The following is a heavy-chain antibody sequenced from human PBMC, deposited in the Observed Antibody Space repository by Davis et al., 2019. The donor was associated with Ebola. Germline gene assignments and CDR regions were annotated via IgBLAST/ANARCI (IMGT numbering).Heavy chain of an antibody. CDR3: ARARYSSSRDDASNI. Sequence: KVSCKGSGYSFTSYWIGWVRQMPGKGLEWMGIIYPYNSDTRYSPSFEGHVTISVDRSITTAYLQWSSLKASDTAVYYCARARYSSSRDDASNIWGQGTMVIVSS. D-gene: IGHD2-2*01. CDR2: IYPYNSDT. V-gene: IGHV5-51*01. CDR1: GYSFTSYW. J-gene: IGHJ3*02.